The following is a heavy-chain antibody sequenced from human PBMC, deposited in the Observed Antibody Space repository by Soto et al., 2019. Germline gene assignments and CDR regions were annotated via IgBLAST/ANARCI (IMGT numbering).Heavy chain of an antibody. J-gene: IGHJ4*02. V-gene: IGHV3-23*01. D-gene: IGHD6-6*01. CDR3: AKHSSIQHSSSSLYFDY. CDR1: GFTFSSYA. Sequence: GGSLRLSCAASGFTFSSYAMSWVRQAPGKGLEWVSAISGSGGSTYYADSVKGRFTISRDNSKNTLYLQMNSLRAEDTAVYYCAKHSSIQHSSSSLYFDYCGQGPLVTVYS. CDR2: ISGSGGST.